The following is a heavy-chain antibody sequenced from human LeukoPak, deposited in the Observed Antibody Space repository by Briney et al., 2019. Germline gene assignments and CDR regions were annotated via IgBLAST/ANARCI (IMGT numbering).Heavy chain of an antibody. Sequence: LRLSCAASGFTFSSYAMSWVRQPPGKGLEWIGYIYYSGSTYYNPSLKSRVTISVDTSKNQFSLKLSSVTAADTAVYYCARVEMATITGDYWGQGTLVTVSS. D-gene: IGHD5-24*01. CDR3: ARVEMATITGDY. J-gene: IGHJ4*02. CDR1: GFTFSSYA. CDR2: IYYSGST. V-gene: IGHV4-30-4*08.